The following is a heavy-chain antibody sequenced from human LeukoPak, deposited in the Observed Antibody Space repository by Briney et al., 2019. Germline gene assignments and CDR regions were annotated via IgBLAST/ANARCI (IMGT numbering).Heavy chain of an antibody. CDR2: ISSGGSTI. J-gene: IGHJ4*02. CDR1: GFTFSDYY. Sequence: GGSLRLSCAVSGFTFSDYYMRWIRQAPGKGLEWVSYISSGGSTISHADSVKGRFTISRDNAENSLYLQMSSLGAEDTAVYYCASRAAAGRCFDYWGQGTLVTVSS. V-gene: IGHV3-11*01. D-gene: IGHD6-13*01. CDR3: ASRAAAGRCFDY.